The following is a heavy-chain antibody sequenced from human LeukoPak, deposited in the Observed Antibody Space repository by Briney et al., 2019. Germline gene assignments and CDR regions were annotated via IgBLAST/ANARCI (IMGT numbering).Heavy chain of an antibody. CDR1: GYSISSSNW. CDR3: ARIGSDDTALDY. D-gene: IGHD5-18*01. Sequence: MPSETLSLTCAVSGYSISSSNWWGWIRKPPGKGLEWIGYIYYSGSTYYNPSLKSRVTMSVDTSKNQFSLKLSSVTAVDTAVYYCARIGSDDTALDYWGQGALVTVSS. J-gene: IGHJ4*02. V-gene: IGHV4-28*01. CDR2: IYYSGST.